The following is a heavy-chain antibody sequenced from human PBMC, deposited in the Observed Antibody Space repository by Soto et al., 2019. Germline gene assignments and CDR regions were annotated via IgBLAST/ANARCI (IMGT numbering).Heavy chain of an antibody. Sequence: ETLSLTCTVSDGSISTYYCNWIRQPAGKGLEWIGRIDASGSTDYDPSLKSRVTMSVDTSKNQFSLRLSSVTAADTAVYYCARGGHDFWSGPFDYWGQGAQVTVSS. CDR1: DGSISTYY. D-gene: IGHD3-3*01. CDR3: ARGGHDFWSGPFDY. CDR2: IDASGST. V-gene: IGHV4-4*07. J-gene: IGHJ4*02.